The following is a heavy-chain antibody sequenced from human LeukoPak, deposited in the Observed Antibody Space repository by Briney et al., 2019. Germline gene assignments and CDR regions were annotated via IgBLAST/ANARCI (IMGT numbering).Heavy chain of an antibody. Sequence: SETLSLTCAVYGGSFSGYYWSWIRQPPGKGLEWIGEINHSGSTNYNPSLKSRVTISVDTSKNQFSLKLSSVTAADTAVYYCARGRVRRDGRPFDYWGQGTLVTVSS. CDR3: ARGRVRRDGRPFDY. J-gene: IGHJ4*02. CDR1: GGSFSGYY. V-gene: IGHV4-34*01. CDR2: INHSGST. D-gene: IGHD2-15*01.